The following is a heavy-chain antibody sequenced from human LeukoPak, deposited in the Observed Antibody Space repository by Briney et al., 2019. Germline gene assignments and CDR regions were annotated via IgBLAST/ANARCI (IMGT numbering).Heavy chain of an antibody. Sequence: PSQTLSLTCTVAGGSISSGDYYWGWIRQPPGKGLEWIAYIYYSGSTYYNPPLKSRFTISVDTSKNQLSLKLSSVTAADTAVYYCARGGITMVRGVIPQIDYWGQGTLVTVSS. CDR3: ARGGITMVRGVIPQIDY. D-gene: IGHD3-10*01. J-gene: IGHJ4*02. CDR1: GGSISSGDYY. CDR2: IYYSGST. V-gene: IGHV4-30-4*08.